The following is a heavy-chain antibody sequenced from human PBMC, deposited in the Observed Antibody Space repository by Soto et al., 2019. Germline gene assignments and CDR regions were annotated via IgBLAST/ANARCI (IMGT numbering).Heavy chain of an antibody. J-gene: IGHJ4*02. CDR2: IYYSGST. CDR3: ATLHYNSSWYGSDY. CDR1: GGSISSGGHY. D-gene: IGHD6-13*01. V-gene: IGHV4-31*03. Sequence: QVQLQQSGPGLVKPSQTLSLTCTVSGGSISSGGHYWSWIRQHPGKGLEWIGYIYYSGSTYYNPSLKSRVTISVDTSKNQFSLKLSSVTAADTAVYYCATLHYNSSWYGSDYWGQGTLVTVSS.